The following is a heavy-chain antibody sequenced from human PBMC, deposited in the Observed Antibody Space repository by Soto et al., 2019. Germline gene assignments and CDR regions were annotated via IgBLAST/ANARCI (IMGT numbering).Heavy chain of an antibody. CDR2: ISAYNGNT. CDR3: AREKRGCSSTSCYYYYYYMDV. J-gene: IGHJ6*03. D-gene: IGHD2-2*01. Sequence: ASVKVSCKASGYTFTSYGFSWVRQAPGQGLEWMGWISAYNGNTNYAQKLQGRVTMTTDTSTSTAYMELRSLRSDDTAVYYCAREKRGCSSTSCYYYYYYMDVWGKGTTVTVSS. V-gene: IGHV1-18*01. CDR1: GYTFTSYG.